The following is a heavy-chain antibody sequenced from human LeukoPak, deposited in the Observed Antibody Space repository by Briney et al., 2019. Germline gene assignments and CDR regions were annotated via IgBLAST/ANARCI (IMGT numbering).Heavy chain of an antibody. J-gene: IGHJ4*02. Sequence: KPSETLSFTCAVYGGSFSGYYWSWIRQPPGKGLEWIGEINHSGSTNYNASLKSRVTISVDTSKNQFSLKLSSVTAADTAVYYCARVKTMIIVVSLFDYWGQGTLVTVSS. CDR1: GGSFSGYY. D-gene: IGHD3-22*01. CDR3: ARVKTMIIVVSLFDY. V-gene: IGHV4-34*01. CDR2: INHSGST.